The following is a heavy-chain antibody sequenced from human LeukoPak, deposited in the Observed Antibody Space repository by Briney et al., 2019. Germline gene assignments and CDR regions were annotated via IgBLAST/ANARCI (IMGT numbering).Heavy chain of an antibody. CDR1: GFTFISDS. CDR3: VRNDYGDYLSSFDI. Sequence: HPGGSLRLSCAAAGFTFISDSMNWVRQAPGKGREWDSYVRSSGSTINHADSVRGRSTTSRDNAKNSLYLQMNSVRAEDTAMYNCVRNDYGDYLSSFDIGGQGTMVTVSP. J-gene: IGHJ3*02. CDR2: VRSSGSTI. D-gene: IGHD4-17*01. V-gene: IGHV3-48*04.